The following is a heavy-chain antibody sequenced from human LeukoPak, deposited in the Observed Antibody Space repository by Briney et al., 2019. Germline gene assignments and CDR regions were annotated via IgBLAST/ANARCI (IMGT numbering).Heavy chain of an antibody. V-gene: IGHV3-53*05. J-gene: IGHJ4*02. CDR1: GFTVSSTH. Sequence: GGYLRLSFAASGFTVSSTHMAPVRQAPGQGLDLVSVTYTGCNSYYAGSVKGRFTISRDNSKHTLYLQMISMRPEDTFFFFKQKTAYEILTAWDPKTFDYWGQGALVTVSS. CDR2: TYTGCNS. D-gene: IGHD3-9*01. CDR3: QKTAYEILTAWDPKTFDY.